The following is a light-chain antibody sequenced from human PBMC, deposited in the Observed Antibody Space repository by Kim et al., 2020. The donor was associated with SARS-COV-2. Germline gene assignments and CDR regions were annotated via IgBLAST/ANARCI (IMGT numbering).Light chain of an antibody. CDR3: QVWDSTTAI. CDR1: RLAEKD. Sequence: SVPPEETAGITCSGGRLAEKDVCGYQRMPGQPPGLGIYQDTKRPPGIPERFAGANSGNTATLTTSGTQAMDDADYYCQVWDSTTAIFGGGTQLTVL. CDR2: QDT. V-gene: IGLV3-1*01. J-gene: IGLJ2*01.